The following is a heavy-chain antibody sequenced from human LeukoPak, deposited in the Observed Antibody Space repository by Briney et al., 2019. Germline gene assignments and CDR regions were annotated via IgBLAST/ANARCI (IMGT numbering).Heavy chain of an antibody. D-gene: IGHD2-15*01. V-gene: IGHV4-34*01. CDR3: ARGGGGGFDY. J-gene: IGHJ4*02. Sequence: PSETLSLTCAVYGGSFSGYYWSWIRQPPGKGLEWIGEINHSGSTNYNPSLKSRVTISVDTSKNQFYLKLSSVTAADTSVYYCARGGGGGFDYWGQGTLVTVSS. CDR2: INHSGST. CDR1: GGSFSGYY.